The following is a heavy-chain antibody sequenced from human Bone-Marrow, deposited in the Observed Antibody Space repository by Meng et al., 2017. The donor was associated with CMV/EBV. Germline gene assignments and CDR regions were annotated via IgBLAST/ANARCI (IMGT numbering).Heavy chain of an antibody. CDR2: VNEDGSTT. Sequence: GESLKISCAASGFTFRNYWMHWVRQAPGKGLVWVSRVNEDGSTTIYADSVKGRFTISRDNAKNTLYLQMNSLRGEDTAVYYCARESSGWTPGYWGQGTLVTGYS. D-gene: IGHD6-19*01. V-gene: IGHV3-74*01. CDR1: GFTFRNYW. J-gene: IGHJ4*02. CDR3: ARESSGWTPGY.